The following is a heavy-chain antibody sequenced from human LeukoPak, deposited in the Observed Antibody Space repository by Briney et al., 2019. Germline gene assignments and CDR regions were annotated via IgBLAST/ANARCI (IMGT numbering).Heavy chain of an antibody. CDR2: MYYSGST. Sequence: PSETLSLTCTVSGGSITSSSYWLWIRQPPGKGLEWIGSMYYSGSTHYNPSLRSRVTISVETSQNHFSLKLRSVTAADMAVYYCARNYYDGSGYWFWGQGTLVTVSS. V-gene: IGHV4-39*02. CDR1: GGSITSSSY. J-gene: IGHJ4*02. CDR3: ARNYYDGSGYWF. D-gene: IGHD3-22*01.